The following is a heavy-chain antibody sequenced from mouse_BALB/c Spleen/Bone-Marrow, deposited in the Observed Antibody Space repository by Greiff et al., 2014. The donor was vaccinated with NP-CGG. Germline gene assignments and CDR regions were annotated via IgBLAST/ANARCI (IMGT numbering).Heavy chain of an antibody. J-gene: IGHJ2*01. D-gene: IGHD2-4*01. Sequence: VQLQQPGAELVRSGASVKLSCTASGFNIKDYYMHWVKQRPEQGLEWIGWIDPENGDTEYAPKFQGKATMTADTSSNTAYLQLSSLTSEDTAVYYCNARGDYDFDYFDYWCQGTTLTVSS. CDR1: GFNIKDYY. CDR3: NARGDYDFDYFDY. V-gene: IGHV14-4*02. CDR2: IDPENGDT.